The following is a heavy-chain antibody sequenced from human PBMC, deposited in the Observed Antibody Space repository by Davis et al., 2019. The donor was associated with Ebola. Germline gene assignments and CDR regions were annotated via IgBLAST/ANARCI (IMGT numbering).Heavy chain of an antibody. J-gene: IGHJ6*04. CDR2: VIPILGTA. CDR3: ARGPSDGFYNNYYYGMDV. V-gene: IGHV1-69*08. D-gene: IGHD3-9*01. Sequence: AASVKVSCKASGGTFSNYTFHWVRQAPGQGLEWMGRVIPILGTADYAQRFQGRVTITADESTSTFYMDLSRLRSEDTAVYYCARGPSDGFYNNYYYGMDVWGKGTTVTVSS. CDR1: GGTFSNYT.